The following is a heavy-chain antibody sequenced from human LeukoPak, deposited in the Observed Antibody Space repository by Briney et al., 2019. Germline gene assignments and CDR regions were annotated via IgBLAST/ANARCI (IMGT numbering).Heavy chain of an antibody. V-gene: IGHV1-24*01. J-gene: IGHJ6*02. CDR2: FDPEDGET. CDR3: ATGGMENGGHNEYGMDV. D-gene: IGHD4-23*01. CDR1: GYTLTELS. Sequence: ASVKVSCKVSGYTLTELSMHWVRQAPGKGLEWMGGFDPEDGETIYAQKFQGRDTMTEDTSTDTAYMELSSLRSEDTAVYYCATGGMENGGHNEYGMDVWGQGTTVTVSS.